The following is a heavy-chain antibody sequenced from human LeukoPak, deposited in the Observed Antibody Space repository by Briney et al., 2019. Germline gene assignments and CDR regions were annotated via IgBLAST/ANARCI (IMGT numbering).Heavy chain of an antibody. CDR3: GKTTDGYSSGQKPAWSLDY. J-gene: IGHJ4*02. CDR2: IFGSGGSP. CDR1: GFTFCSHA. D-gene: IGHD5-18*01. V-gene: IGHV3-23*01. Sequence: GGSLRLSCEASGFTFCSHAMYWVRQAPGKGLEWVAGIFGSGGSPHYADPVKGRFTISRDNSRNTVYLQINSLRAEDTAVYYCGKTTDGYSSGQKPAWSLDYWGQGTLVTVSS.